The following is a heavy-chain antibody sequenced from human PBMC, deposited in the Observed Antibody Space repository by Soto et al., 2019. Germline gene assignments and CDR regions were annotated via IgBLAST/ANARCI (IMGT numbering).Heavy chain of an antibody. Sequence: QVQLVQSGAEVKKPGASVKVSCKASGYTFTSYGISWVRQAPGQGLEWMGWISAYNGNTNYAQKLQGRVTMTTDTSTSTASMELRSLRSDDTAVYYCAREGYCISTSRRHDDSYGMDVWGQGTTVTVSS. V-gene: IGHV1-18*01. CDR1: GYTFTSYG. J-gene: IGHJ6*02. D-gene: IGHD2-2*01. CDR2: ISAYNGNT. CDR3: AREGYCISTSRRHDDSYGMDV.